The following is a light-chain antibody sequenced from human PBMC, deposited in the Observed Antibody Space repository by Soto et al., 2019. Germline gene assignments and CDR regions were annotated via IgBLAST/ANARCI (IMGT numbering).Light chain of an antibody. CDR2: AAS. V-gene: IGKV1-39*01. CDR3: QQANSFPLT. J-gene: IGKJ4*01. CDR1: QSISSY. Sequence: DIQITRSPSSLSASVGDRVTITCRASQSISSYLNWYQQKPGKAPKLLIYAASSWQSGVPSRFSGSGSGTDFTLTISSLQPEDFATYYCQQANSFPLTFGGGTKVDIK.